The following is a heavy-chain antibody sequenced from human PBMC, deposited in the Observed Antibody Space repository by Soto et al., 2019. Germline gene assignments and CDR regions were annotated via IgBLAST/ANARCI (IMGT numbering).Heavy chain of an antibody. J-gene: IGHJ6*02. CDR3: AREYCISTSCRPGYYYGMDV. CDR1: GYTFTSYA. CDR2: INAGNGNT. D-gene: IGHD2-2*01. Sequence: VKVSCKASGYTFTSYAMHWVRQAPGQRLEWMGWINAGNGNTKYSQKFQGRVTITRDTSASTAYMELSSLRSEDTAVYYCAREYCISTSCRPGYYYGMDVWGQGTTVTVSS. V-gene: IGHV1-3*01.